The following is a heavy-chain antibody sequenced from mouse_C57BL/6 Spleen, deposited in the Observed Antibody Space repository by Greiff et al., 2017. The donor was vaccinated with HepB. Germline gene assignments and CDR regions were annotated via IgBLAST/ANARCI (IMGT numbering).Heavy chain of an antibody. Sequence: QVQLQQPGTDLVKPGASVKLSCKASGYTFTSYWMHWVKQRPGQGLEWIGNINPSNGGTNYNEKFKSKATLTVDKSSSTSYMQLSSLTSADSAVSYCARGLGYWYFDVWGTGTTVTVSS. D-gene: IGHD3-3*01. CDR3: ARGLGYWYFDV. CDR2: INPSNGGT. V-gene: IGHV1-53*01. J-gene: IGHJ1*03. CDR1: GYTFTSYW.